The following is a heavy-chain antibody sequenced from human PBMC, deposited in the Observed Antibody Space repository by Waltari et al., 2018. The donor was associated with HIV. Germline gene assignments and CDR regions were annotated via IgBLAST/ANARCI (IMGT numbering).Heavy chain of an antibody. D-gene: IGHD6-19*01. CDR1: GYTFTGYY. CDR3: AGRNSSGWLSYYYGMDV. Sequence: QVQLVQSGAEVKKPGASVKVSCKASGYTFTGYYMHWVRQALGQGLEWMGWINPNSGGTNYAQKFQGRVTMTRDTSISTAYMELSRLRSDDTAVYYCAGRNSSGWLSYYYGMDVWGQGTTVTVSS. CDR2: INPNSGGT. J-gene: IGHJ6*02. V-gene: IGHV1-2*02.